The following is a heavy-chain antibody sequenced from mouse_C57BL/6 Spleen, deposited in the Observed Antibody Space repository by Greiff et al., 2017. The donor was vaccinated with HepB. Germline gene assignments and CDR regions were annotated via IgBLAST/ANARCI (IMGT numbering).Heavy chain of an antibody. D-gene: IGHD1-1*01. V-gene: IGHV3-6*01. J-gene: IGHJ4*01. CDR3: ARIYYGSSWDAMDY. Sequence: EVKLVESGPGLVKPSQSLSLTCSVTGYSITSGYYWNWIRQFPGNKLEWMGYISYDGSNNYNPSLKNRISITRDTSKNQFFLKLNSVTTEDTATYYCARIYYGSSWDAMDYWGQGTSVTVSS. CDR1: GYSITSGYY. CDR2: ISYDGSN.